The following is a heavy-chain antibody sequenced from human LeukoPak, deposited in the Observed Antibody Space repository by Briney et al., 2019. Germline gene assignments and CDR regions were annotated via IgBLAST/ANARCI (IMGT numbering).Heavy chain of an antibody. J-gene: IGHJ3*02. D-gene: IGHD1-26*01. CDR2: ISAYNGNT. Sequence: ASVKVSCKASGYTFTSYGISWARQAPGQGLEWMGWISAYNGNTNYAQKLQGRVTLTPATSTSTAYMELRSLRSDDTAVYYCARVRGANLNDAFDIWRQGTMVTVSS. CDR1: GYTFTSYG. CDR3: ARVRGANLNDAFDI. V-gene: IGHV1-18*01.